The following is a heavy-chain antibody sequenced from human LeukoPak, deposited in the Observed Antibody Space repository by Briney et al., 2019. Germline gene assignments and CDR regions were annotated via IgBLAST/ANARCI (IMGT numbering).Heavy chain of an antibody. Sequence: GGSLRLSCAASGFTFDDYGMSWVRQAPGKGLEWVSGINWNGGSTGYADSVKGRFTISRDNAKNSLYLQMNSLRAEDTAVYYCATHPILGYCSGGSCYSDYYYGMDVWGQGTTVTVSS. J-gene: IGHJ6*02. CDR3: ATHPILGYCSGGSCYSDYYYGMDV. CDR2: INWNGGST. CDR1: GFTFDDYG. D-gene: IGHD2-15*01. V-gene: IGHV3-20*04.